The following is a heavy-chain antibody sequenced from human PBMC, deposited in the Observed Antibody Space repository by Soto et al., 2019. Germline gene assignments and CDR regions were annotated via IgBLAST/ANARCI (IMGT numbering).Heavy chain of an antibody. J-gene: IGHJ4*02. V-gene: IGHV3-23*01. Sequence: GSLRLSCAASGLSFNNYAMSWVRQAPGKGLEWVSAISANGQGIYYADSVKGRFIISRDSSKNTVFLHMDSLTAEDTAVYYWAKDRNYPRDQFHNWGQGTLVTVSS. D-gene: IGHD1-7*01. CDR1: GLSFNNYA. CDR2: ISANGQGI. CDR3: AKDRNYPRDQFHN.